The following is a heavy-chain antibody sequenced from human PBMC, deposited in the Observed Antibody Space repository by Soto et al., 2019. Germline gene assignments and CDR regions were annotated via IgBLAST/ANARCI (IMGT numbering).Heavy chain of an antibody. D-gene: IGHD2-15*01. V-gene: IGHV5-10-1*01. CDR1: GYSFTSYW. CDR2: IDPSDSYT. Sequence: GESLKISCKGSGYSFTSYWISWVRQMPGKGLEWMGRIDPSDSYTNYSPSFQGHVTISADKSISTAYLQWSSLKASDTAMYYCARLGCSGGSCQQDNHYYYYGMAVWGQGPTVTVSS. J-gene: IGHJ6*01. CDR3: ARLGCSGGSCQQDNHYYYYGMAV.